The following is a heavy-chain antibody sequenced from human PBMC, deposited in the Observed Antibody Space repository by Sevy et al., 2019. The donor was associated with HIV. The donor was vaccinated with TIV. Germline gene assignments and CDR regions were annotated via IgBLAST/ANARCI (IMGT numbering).Heavy chain of an antibody. CDR1: GFTFDYYW. V-gene: IGHV3-7*03. CDR2: IKDDGSEK. Sequence: GGSLRLSCAASGFTFDYYWMNWVRQAPGKGLEWVANIKDDGSEKYYVDSVKGRFTISRDNAKNSLYVQMNSLRVEDTAMYYCARTYDSTGYDNCRAGFFDFWGQGTVVTVSS. D-gene: IGHD3-22*01. CDR3: ARTYDSTGYDNCRAGFFDF. J-gene: IGHJ3*01.